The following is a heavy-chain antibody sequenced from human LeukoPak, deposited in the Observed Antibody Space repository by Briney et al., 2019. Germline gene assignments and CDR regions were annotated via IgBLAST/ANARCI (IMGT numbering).Heavy chain of an antibody. J-gene: IGHJ3*02. CDR2: IYTSGST. CDR3: ARAQYNWNDEDAFDI. D-gene: IGHD1-20*01. V-gene: IGHV4-4*07. CDR1: GGSISSYY. Sequence: SETLSLTCTVSGGSISSYYWSWIRQPAGKGLEWIGRIYTSGSTNYNPSLKSRVAMSVDTSKNQFSLKLSSVTAADTAVYYCARAQYNWNDEDAFDIWGQGTMVTVSS.